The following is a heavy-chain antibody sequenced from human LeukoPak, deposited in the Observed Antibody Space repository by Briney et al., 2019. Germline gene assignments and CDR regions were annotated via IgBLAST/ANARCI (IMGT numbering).Heavy chain of an antibody. V-gene: IGHV3-23*01. CDR2: ISKSGDIT. J-gene: IGHJ4*02. Sequence: PGGSLRLSCAASGFTFTNYAMTWVRQAPGKGLEWISGISKSGDITFYADSVKGRFTISRDTSKSAVYLQMNNLRAEDTAIYYCAKDASTTNNFYFFDYWGQAALATVSS. CDR3: AKDASTTNNFYFFDY. D-gene: IGHD1-1*01. CDR1: GFTFTNYA.